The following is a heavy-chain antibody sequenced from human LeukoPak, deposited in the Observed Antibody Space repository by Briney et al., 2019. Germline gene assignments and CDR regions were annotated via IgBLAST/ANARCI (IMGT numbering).Heavy chain of an antibody. CDR1: GYTFISYY. D-gene: IGHD5-12*01. Sequence: ASVKAPCKSSGYTFISYYMHWTGPAPGQGLEWMGWINPNSGGTNYAQKFQGRVTMTRDTSIGTAYMELSRLRSDDTAVYYCARDLGVSYSGYDDIFDYWGQGTLVTVSS. J-gene: IGHJ4*02. V-gene: IGHV1-2*02. CDR2: INPNSGGT. CDR3: ARDLGVSYSGYDDIFDY.